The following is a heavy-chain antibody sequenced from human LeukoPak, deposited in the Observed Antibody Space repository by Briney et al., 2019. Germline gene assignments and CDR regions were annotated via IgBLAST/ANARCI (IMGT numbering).Heavy chain of an antibody. J-gene: IGHJ4*02. CDR3: ARVQYCSGGSCYNLRLFDH. Sequence: SETLSLTCTVSGDSINTGDHYWAWIRQPPGKGLEWIGYIYHSGTTYHNPSVKSRISISVDTSKNQFSLNLNSVTAADTAVYYCARVQYCSGGSCYNLRLFDHWGRGTLVTVSS. CDR2: IYHSGTT. D-gene: IGHD2-15*01. CDR1: GDSINTGDHY. V-gene: IGHV4-30-4*08.